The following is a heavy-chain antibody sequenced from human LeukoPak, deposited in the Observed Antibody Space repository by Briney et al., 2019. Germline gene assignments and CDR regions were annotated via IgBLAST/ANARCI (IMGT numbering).Heavy chain of an antibody. CDR2: INPNTGNP. V-gene: IGHV7-4-1*02. CDR3: ARAYQRLGGLSFPDQ. CDR1: GYTFTSYA. Sequence: ASVKVSCKASGYTFTSYAMNWVRQAPGQGLEWMGWINPNTGNPTYAQGFTGRFVFSLDTSVSTTYLQISSLKAEDTAVYYCARAYQRLGGLSFPDQWGQGTLVCVSS. J-gene: IGHJ5*02. D-gene: IGHD3-16*02.